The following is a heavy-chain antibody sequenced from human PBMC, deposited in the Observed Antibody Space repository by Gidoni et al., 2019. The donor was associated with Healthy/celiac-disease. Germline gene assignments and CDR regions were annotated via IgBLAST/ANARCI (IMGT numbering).Heavy chain of an antibody. CDR3: TRGYSSGWYGGDY. V-gene: IGHV3-49*04. J-gene: IGHJ4*02. CDR2: IRSKAYGGTT. CDR1: GFPFGDYA. D-gene: IGHD6-19*01. Sequence: EVQLVESGGGLVQPGRSLRLSCTASGFPFGDYAMSWVRQAPGKGLEWVGFIRSKAYGGTTEYAASVKGRFTISRDDSKSIAYLQMNSLKTEDTAVYYCTRGYSSGWYGGDYWGQGTLVTVSS.